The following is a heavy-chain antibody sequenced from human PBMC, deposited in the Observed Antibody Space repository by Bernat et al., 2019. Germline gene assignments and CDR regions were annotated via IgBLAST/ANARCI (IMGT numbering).Heavy chain of an antibody. CDR2: IKSKTDGGTT. D-gene: IGHD3-22*01. Sequence: EVQLVESEGGLVKPGGSLRLSCAASGFTFSNAWMSWVRQAPGKGLEWVGRIKSKTDGGTTDYAAPVKGRFTISRDNSKNTLYLQMNSLRAEDTAVYYCARDGEIGEYYYDSSGYYLDYWGQGTLVTVSS. CDR3: ARDGEIGEYYYDSSGYYLDY. CDR1: GFTFSNAW. V-gene: IGHV3-15*01. J-gene: IGHJ4*02.